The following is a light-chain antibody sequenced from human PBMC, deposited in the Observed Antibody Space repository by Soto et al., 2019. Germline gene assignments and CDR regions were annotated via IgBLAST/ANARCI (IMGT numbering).Light chain of an antibody. J-gene: IGLJ1*01. Sequence: SYELTQPPSVSLAPEKTATITCGGNNIGNKRVHWYRQKPGQAPVLLISYDSDRPSWIPERFSGSNSENTATLTISRVEAGDEAAYYCQVWDIMTDNYVFGSGTKLTVL. V-gene: IGLV3-21*04. CDR3: QVWDIMTDNYV. CDR1: NIGNKR. CDR2: YDS.